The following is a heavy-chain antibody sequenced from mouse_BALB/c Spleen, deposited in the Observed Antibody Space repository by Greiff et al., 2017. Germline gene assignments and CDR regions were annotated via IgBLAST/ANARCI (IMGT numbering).Heavy chain of an antibody. CDR1: GFTFTDYY. CDR3: ARDWDAYYFDY. V-gene: IGHV7-3*02. Sequence: EVMLVESGGGLVQPGGSLRLSCATSGFTFTDYYMSWVRQPPGKALEWLGFIRNKANGYTTEYSASVKGRFTISRDNSQSILYLHMNTLRAEDSATYYCARDWDAYYFDYWGQGTTLTVSS. J-gene: IGHJ2*01. D-gene: IGHD4-1*01. CDR2: IRNKANGYTT.